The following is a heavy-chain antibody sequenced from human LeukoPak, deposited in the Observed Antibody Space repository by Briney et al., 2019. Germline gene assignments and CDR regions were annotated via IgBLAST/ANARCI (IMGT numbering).Heavy chain of an antibody. Sequence: PGGSLRLSCAASGFTFSSYWMSWGRQAPGKGLEWVSNIKQDGSEKYYVDSVKGRFTISRDNAKNSLYLQMNSLRAEDTAVYYCARGVGSSTRHDFFHPWGQGTLVTVSS. J-gene: IGHJ5*02. D-gene: IGHD2-2*01. CDR1: GFTFSSYW. V-gene: IGHV3-7*04. CDR3: ARGVGSSTRHDFFHP. CDR2: IKQDGSEK.